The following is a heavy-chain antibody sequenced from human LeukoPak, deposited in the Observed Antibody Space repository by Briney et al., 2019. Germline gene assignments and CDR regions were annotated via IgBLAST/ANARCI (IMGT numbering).Heavy chain of an antibody. D-gene: IGHD2-2*01. CDR2: ISGSGGGT. CDR1: GFTFSSYA. J-gene: IGHJ4*02. CDR3: AKGWGYCSSTSCSDY. V-gene: IGHV3-23*01. Sequence: GGSLRLSCAASGFTFSSYAMSWVRQAPGKGLEWVSAISGSGGGTYYADSVKGRFTISRDNSKNTLYLQMNSLRAEDTAVYYCAKGWGYCSSTSCSDYWGQGTLVTVSS.